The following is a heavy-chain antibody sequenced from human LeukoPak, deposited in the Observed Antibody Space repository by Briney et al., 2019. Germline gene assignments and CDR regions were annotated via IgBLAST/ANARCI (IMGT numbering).Heavy chain of an antibody. D-gene: IGHD3-10*01. CDR3: ARDLTGFGELPYFDY. J-gene: IGHJ4*02. CDR2: IRYDGSNK. V-gene: IGHV3-30*02. CDR1: GFTFSSYG. Sequence: GGSLRLSCAASGFTFSSYGMHWVRQAPGKGLEWVAFIRYDGSNKYYADSVKGRFTISRDNSKNTLYLQMNSLRAEDTAVYYCARDLTGFGELPYFDYWGQGTLVTVSS.